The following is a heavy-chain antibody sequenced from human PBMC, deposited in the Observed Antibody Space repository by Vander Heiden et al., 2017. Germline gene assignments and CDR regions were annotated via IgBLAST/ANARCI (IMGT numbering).Heavy chain of an antibody. V-gene: IGHV3-72*01. CDR3: ARGFCSGGTCYAGDY. CDR1: GFTFSDHY. Sequence: EVQLVESGGGLVQPGGSLSLSCAASGFTFSDHYMDWVRQAPGKGLEWVGRIRKKANSYSTEYAASVKGRLTISRDDSKNSLYLQMDSLKTEDTAVYYCARGFCSGGTCYAGDYWGQGTLVTVSS. CDR2: IRKKANSYST. D-gene: IGHD2-15*01. J-gene: IGHJ4*02.